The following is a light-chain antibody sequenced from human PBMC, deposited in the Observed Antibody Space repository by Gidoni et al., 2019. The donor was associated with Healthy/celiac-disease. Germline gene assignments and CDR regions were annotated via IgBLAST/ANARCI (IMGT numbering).Light chain of an antibody. CDR2: AAS. V-gene: IGKV1-39*01. J-gene: IGKJ4*01. Sequence: DIQMTQSPSSLSASLGDRVTISCRASQTILHYLNWYQQKPGKAPNLLIYAASGLQSGVPSRFSGNESGTDFTLTISSLQPEDFATYFCQQTYRIPITFGGGTKVEMK. CDR3: QQTYRIPIT. CDR1: QTILHY.